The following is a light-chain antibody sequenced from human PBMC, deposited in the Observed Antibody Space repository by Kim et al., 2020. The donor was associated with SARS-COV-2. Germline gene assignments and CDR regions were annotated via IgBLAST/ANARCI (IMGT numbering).Light chain of an antibody. CDR2: DNT. V-gene: IGLV1-51*01. CDR1: TSNIGTNY. Sequence: QSVLTQPPSVSAAPGQQVTISCSGSTSNIGTNYVSWYHQLPGTAPRLLIYDNTERPSGIPDRFSASKSGASATLGITGLQTGDEAVYYCGTWDSSLSAGVFGGGTKLTVL. CDR3: GTWDSSLSAGV. J-gene: IGLJ3*02.